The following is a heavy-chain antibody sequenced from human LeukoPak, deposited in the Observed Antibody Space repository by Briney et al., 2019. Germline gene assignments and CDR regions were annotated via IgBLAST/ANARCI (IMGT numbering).Heavy chain of an antibody. Sequence: PGGSLRLSCAASGFTFSSYAMSWVRQAPGKGLEWVSAISGSGGSTYYADSVKGRFTISRDNSKNTLYLQMNSLRAEDTAVYYCARGGYSSSWYYFDFWGQGTLVTVSS. CDR2: ISGSGGST. D-gene: IGHD6-13*01. V-gene: IGHV3-23*01. CDR1: GFTFSSYA. CDR3: ARGGYSSSWYYFDF. J-gene: IGHJ4*02.